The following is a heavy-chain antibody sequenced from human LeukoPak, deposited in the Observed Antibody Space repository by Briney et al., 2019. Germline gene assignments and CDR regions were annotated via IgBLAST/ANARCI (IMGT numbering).Heavy chain of an antibody. D-gene: IGHD3-10*01. CDR1: GFTFSTYA. CDR2: ISGSGGST. V-gene: IGHV3-23*01. CDR3: ARDPYVLWFGELYFDY. J-gene: IGHJ4*02. Sequence: PGGSLRLSCAASGFTFSTYAMNWVRQAPGKGLEWVSGISGSGGSTYYANSVEGRFTISRDNSKNTLYLQMNSLRAEDTAVYYCARDPYVLWFGELYFDYWGQGTLVTVSS.